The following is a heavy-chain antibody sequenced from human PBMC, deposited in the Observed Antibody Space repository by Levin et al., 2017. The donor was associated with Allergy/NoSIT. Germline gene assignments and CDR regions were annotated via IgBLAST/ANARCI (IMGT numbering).Heavy chain of an antibody. CDR2: IIPIFGTA. J-gene: IGHJ3*02. V-gene: IGHV1-69*13. Sequence: SVKVSCKASGGTFSSYAISWVRQAPGQGLEWMGGIIPIFGTANYAQKFQGRVTITADESTSTAYMELSSLRSEDTAVYYCASGGSLGTMVRGVPRADDAFDIWGQGTMVTVSS. CDR1: GGTFSSYA. CDR3: ASGGSLGTMVRGVPRADDAFDI. D-gene: IGHD3-10*01.